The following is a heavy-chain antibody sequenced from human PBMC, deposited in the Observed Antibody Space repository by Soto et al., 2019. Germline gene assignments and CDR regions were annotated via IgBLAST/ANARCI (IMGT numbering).Heavy chain of an antibody. CDR1: GYTFTGYY. D-gene: IGHD2-8*01. V-gene: IGHV1-2*02. CDR3: ATVYCTNGVCYTRDAFDI. CDR2: INPNSGGT. Sequence: ASVKVSCKASGYTFTGYYMHWVRQAPGQGLEWMGWINPNSGGTNYAQKFQGRVTMTRDTSISTAYMGLSRLRSDDTAVYYCATVYCTNGVCYTRDAFDIWGQGTMVTVSS. J-gene: IGHJ3*02.